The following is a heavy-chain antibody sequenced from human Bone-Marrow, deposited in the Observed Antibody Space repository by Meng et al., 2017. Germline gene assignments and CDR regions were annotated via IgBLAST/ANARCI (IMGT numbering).Heavy chain of an antibody. CDR3: RLAYCMGDCVDY. D-gene: IGHD2-21*01. CDR1: GGSFSAYD. Sequence: QVQGQQWGAGLLKPSETLSLTCAFYGGSFSAYDWSWIRQPPGKGLEWLGQINHSGSTNDNPSLKSRVTISIDTSRNQLSLKLSSVTAADTAVYYCRLAYCMGDCVDYWGQGTLVTVSS. V-gene: IGHV4-34*01. J-gene: IGHJ4*02. CDR2: INHSGST.